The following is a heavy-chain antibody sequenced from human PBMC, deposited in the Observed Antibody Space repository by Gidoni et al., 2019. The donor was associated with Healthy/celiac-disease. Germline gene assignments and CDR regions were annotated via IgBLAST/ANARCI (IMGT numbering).Heavy chain of an antibody. D-gene: IGHD2-2*02. CDR2: INHSGST. CDR3: ARGRNYYCSSTSCYSKWFDP. V-gene: IGHV4-34*01. CDR1: GGSFSGYY. Sequence: QVQLQQWGAGLLKPSETLSLTCAVYGGSFSGYYWSWIRQPPGKGLEWIGEINHSGSTNYNPSLKSRVTISVDTSKSQFSLKLSSVTAADTAVYYCARGRNYYCSSTSCYSKWFDPWGQGTLVTVSS. J-gene: IGHJ5*02.